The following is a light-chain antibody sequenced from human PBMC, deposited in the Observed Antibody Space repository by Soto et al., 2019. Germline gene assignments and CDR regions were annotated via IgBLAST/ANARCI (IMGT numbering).Light chain of an antibody. J-gene: IGKJ2*01. Sequence: IVLTQSPATLSLSPGERATLSCRASQSVSSYLAWYQQKTGQGPRLLIFATTTRATGIPARFSGSGSGTDFTLTISSREPEDFAVYYCQQRTHWPPYTFGQGTRLEIK. V-gene: IGKV3-11*01. CDR2: ATT. CDR3: QQRTHWPPYT. CDR1: QSVSSY.